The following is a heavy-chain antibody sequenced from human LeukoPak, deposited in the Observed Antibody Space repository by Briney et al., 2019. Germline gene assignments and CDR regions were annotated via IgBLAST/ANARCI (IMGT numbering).Heavy chain of an antibody. V-gene: IGHV3-23*01. D-gene: IGHD2-15*01. CDR1: GFTFSSYS. CDR2: ISGSGGST. CDR3: AKDRPYCSGGSCNYFDY. J-gene: IGHJ4*02. Sequence: GGSLRLSCAASGFTFSSYSMNWVRQAPGKGLEWVSAISGSGGSTYYADSVKGRFTISRDNSKNTLYLQMNSLRAEDTAVYYCAKDRPYCSGGSCNYFDYWGQGTLVTVSS.